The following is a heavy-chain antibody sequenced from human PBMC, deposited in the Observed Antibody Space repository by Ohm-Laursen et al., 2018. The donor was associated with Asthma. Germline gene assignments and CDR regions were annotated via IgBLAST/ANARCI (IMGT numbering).Heavy chain of an antibody. CDR3: AKDSSATTSPSFDY. D-gene: IGHD1-1*01. CDR2: INQDGSIW. V-gene: IGHV3-7*01. J-gene: IGHJ4*02. Sequence: GSLRLSCAATGFTFSNHWMTWVRQAPGRGLEWVANINQDGSIWGYVDSVKGRFTISRDNSKNTLYLQMNSLRAEDTAVYYCAKDSSATTSPSFDYWGQGTLVTVSS. CDR1: GFTFSNHW.